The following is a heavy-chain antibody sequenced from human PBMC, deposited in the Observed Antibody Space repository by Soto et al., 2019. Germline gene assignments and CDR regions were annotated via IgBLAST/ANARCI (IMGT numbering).Heavy chain of an antibody. J-gene: IGHJ4*02. CDR1: GFTFSSYA. D-gene: IGHD1-26*01. Sequence: EVQLLESGGGLVQPGGSLRLSCAASGFTFSSYAMSWVRQAPGKGLEWVSAISGSGGSTHYADSVKGRFTISRDNSKNTLYLQMNSLRAEDTAVYYCAKGGDGWELPFSSRWGQGTLVTVSS. CDR3: AKGGDGWELPFSSR. CDR2: ISGSGGST. V-gene: IGHV3-23*01.